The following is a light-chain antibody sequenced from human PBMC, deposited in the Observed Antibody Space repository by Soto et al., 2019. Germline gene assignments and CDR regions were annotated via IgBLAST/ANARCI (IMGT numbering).Light chain of an antibody. CDR1: RSISNW. CDR3: QQYDSYSWP. J-gene: IGKJ1*01. Sequence: DTQMTQSPSTLSGSIGDRVSITCRASRSISNWVAWYQQKPGKAPKLLISDASDLERGVPSRFSGAGSGTEFTLTISSLQPDDAATYYCQQYDSYSWPFGQGTKVDIX. CDR2: DAS. V-gene: IGKV1-5*01.